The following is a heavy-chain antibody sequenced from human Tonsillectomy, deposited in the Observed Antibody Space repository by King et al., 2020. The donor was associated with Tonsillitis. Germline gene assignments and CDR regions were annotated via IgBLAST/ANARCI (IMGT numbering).Heavy chain of an antibody. Sequence: QLVQSGAEVKKPGASVKVSCKASGYTFSSYYMHWVRQAPGQGLEWMGIINPSVGSTSYAQKFQGRVTMTRDTSTSTVYMELSSLRYEDTAVYYCAREAYYYDRAIDYWGQGTLVTVSS. CDR3: AREAYYYDRAIDY. CDR1: GYTFSSYY. D-gene: IGHD3-22*01. V-gene: IGHV1-46*03. J-gene: IGHJ4*02. CDR2: INPSVGST.